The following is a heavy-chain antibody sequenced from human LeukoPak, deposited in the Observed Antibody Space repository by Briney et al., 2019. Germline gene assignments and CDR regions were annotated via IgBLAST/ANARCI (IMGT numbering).Heavy chain of an antibody. CDR1: GGSFSGYY. CDR3: ARLRLRYSRNGDSTPYEVFDI. J-gene: IGHJ3*02. D-gene: IGHD2-21*01. Sequence: SETLSLTCAVYGGSFSGYYWSWIRQPPGKGLEWIGEINHSGSTNYNPSLKSRVTISVDTSKNQFSLKLSSVTAADTAVYYCARLRLRYSRNGDSTPYEVFDIWGQGTVVTVSS. CDR2: INHSGST. V-gene: IGHV4-34*01.